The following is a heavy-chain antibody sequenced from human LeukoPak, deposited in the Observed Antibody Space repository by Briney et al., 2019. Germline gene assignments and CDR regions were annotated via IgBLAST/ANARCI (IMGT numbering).Heavy chain of an antibody. CDR3: AGLALSGIDY. Sequence: ASVKVSCKASGYTFIDYYMHWVRQAPGQGLEWMGRIDPKSGGTSYAQKFQGRVTMTMDTSITTAYMALNSLRSDDTAIYYCAGLALSGIDYWGQGTLVTVSS. V-gene: IGHV1-2*02. CDR2: IDPKSGGT. J-gene: IGHJ4*02. D-gene: IGHD1-1*01. CDR1: GYTFIDYY.